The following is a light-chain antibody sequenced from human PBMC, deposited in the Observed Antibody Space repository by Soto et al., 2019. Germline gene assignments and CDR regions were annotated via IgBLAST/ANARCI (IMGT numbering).Light chain of an antibody. CDR2: DTT. V-gene: IGLV7-46*01. CDR1: TGAVTGGHY. Sequence: QTVVTQEPSLTVSPGGTVALTCGSSTGAVTGGHYPYWFQQKPGQAPRALIYDTTNKHSWTPARFSGSLLGGKAALTLSGAQPEDEADYYCLLSYPDARVFGGGTKLTVL. CDR3: LLSYPDARV. J-gene: IGLJ2*01.